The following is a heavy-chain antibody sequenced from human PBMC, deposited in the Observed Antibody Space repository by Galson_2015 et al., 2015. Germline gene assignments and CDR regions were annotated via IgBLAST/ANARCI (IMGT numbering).Heavy chain of an antibody. J-gene: IGHJ3*02. CDR3: AREPTNGLDAFDI. CDR1: GGSYSGYY. Sequence: ETLFLTCAVYGGSYSGYYWSWIRQPPGKGLEWIGEINHSGSTNYNPSLKSRVTISVDTSKNQFSLKLSSVTAADTAVYYCAREPTNGLDAFDIWGQGTMVTVSS. D-gene: IGHD2-8*01. V-gene: IGHV4-34*01. CDR2: INHSGST.